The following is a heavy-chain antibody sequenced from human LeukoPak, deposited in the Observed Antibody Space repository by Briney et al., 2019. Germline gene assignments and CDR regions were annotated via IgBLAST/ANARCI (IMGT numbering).Heavy chain of an antibody. V-gene: IGHV3-74*01. CDR2: INSDVSST. CDR1: GFTFSSYW. J-gene: IGHJ4*02. Sequence: GGSLRLSCAASGFTFSSYWMHWVRQAPGKGLVWVSRINSDVSSTNYADSVKGRFTISRDNAKNTLYLQMDSLRAEDTAVYYCVRDSGNYYFDYWGQGTLVTVSS. D-gene: IGHD1-26*01. CDR3: VRDSGNYYFDY.